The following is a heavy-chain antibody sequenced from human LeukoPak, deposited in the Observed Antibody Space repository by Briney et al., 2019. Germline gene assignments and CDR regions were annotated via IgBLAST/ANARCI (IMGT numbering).Heavy chain of an antibody. V-gene: IGHV5-51*01. CDR3: ARLILGYCSSTSCYSSYYFDY. CDR2: IHPGNSDT. D-gene: IGHD2-2*01. CDR1: GYSFTTYW. J-gene: IGHJ4*02. Sequence: GESLKISCQGTGYSFTTYWIGWVRQMPGKDLEWMGHIHPGNSDTRYSPSFQGQVTISVDKSTSTAYLQWSSLKASDTAMYYCARLILGYCSSTSCYSSYYFDYWGQGTLVTVSS.